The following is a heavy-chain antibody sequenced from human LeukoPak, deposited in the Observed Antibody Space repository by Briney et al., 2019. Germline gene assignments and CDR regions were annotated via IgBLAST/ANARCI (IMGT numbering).Heavy chain of an antibody. Sequence: GGSLRLSCAASGFTFTYYAMHWVRQAPGKGLELVALISYDGSRQYYTDSVKGRFIISRDDSKNTVYLQMNSLGVDDTALYYCAKGPTIGPYYFDCWGQGTLVTVSS. CDR1: GFTFTYYA. CDR2: ISYDGSRQ. J-gene: IGHJ4*02. D-gene: IGHD3-9*01. CDR3: AKGPTIGPYYFDC. V-gene: IGHV3-30-3*01.